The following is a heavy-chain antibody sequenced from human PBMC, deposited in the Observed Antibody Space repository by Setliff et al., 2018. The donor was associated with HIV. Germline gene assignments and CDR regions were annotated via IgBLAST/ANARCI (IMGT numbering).Heavy chain of an antibody. CDR2: IYISGST. J-gene: IGHJ4*02. V-gene: IGHV4-4*07. CDR1: GGSISSYY. CDR3: ARAYFGSGIYY. Sequence: SETLSLTCTVPGGSISSYYWSWIRQPAGKGLEWIGRIYISGSTNYNPSLKSRVTISVDTSKNQFSLKLYSVTAADTAVYYCARAYFGSGIYYWGQGTLVTVSS. D-gene: IGHD3-10*01.